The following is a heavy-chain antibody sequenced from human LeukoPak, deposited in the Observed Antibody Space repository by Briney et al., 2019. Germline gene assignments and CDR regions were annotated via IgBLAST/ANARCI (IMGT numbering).Heavy chain of an antibody. CDR2: INHSGST. V-gene: IGHV4-34*01. Sequence: PSETLSLTCAVYGGSFSGYYWSWIRQPPGKGLEWIGEINHSGSTNYNPSLKSRVTISVDTSKNQFSLKLSSVTAADTAVYYCARFPIYCGSGSYPWGQGTLVAVSS. CDR3: ARFPIYCGSGSYP. J-gene: IGHJ5*02. CDR1: GGSFSGYY. D-gene: IGHD3-10*01.